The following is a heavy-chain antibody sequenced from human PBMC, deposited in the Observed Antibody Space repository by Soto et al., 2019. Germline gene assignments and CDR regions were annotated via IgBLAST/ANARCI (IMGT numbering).Heavy chain of an antibody. CDR1: GGSISSYY. J-gene: IGHJ4*02. CDR3: ARDRITMVRGDQKFYGFDY. CDR2: IYYSGST. V-gene: IGHV4-59*01. Sequence: KPSETLSLTCTVSGGSISSYYWSWIRQPPGKGLEWIGYIYYSGSTNYNPSLKSRVTISVDTSKNQFSLKLSSVTAADTAVYYCARDRITMVRGDQKFYGFDYWGQGTLVTVSS. D-gene: IGHD3-10*01.